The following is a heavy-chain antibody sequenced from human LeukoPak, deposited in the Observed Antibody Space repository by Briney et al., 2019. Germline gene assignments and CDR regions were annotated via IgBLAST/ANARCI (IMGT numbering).Heavy chain of an antibody. V-gene: IGHV6-1*01. Sequence: SQTLSLTCAISGDSVSTASNAWYWIRQSPSRGLEWLGRTYYRSKWYNDYAVSVKSRITINPDTSKNQFSLQLNSVTPEDTAVYYCARLENYYYYGMDVWGQGTTVTVSS. J-gene: IGHJ6*02. CDR1: GDSVSTASNA. CDR3: ARLENYYYYGMDV. CDR2: TYYRSKWYN. D-gene: IGHD1-1*01.